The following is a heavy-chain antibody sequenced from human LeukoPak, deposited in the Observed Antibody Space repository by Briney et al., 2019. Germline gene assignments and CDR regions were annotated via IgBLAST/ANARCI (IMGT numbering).Heavy chain of an antibody. V-gene: IGHV1-8*03. Sequence: ASVKVSCKASGYTFTSYYMHWVRQATGQGLEWMGWMNPNSGNTGYAQKFQGRVTITRNTSISTAYMELSSLRSEDTAVYYCARVLYYDFWSGYYYFDYWGQGTLVTVSS. CDR1: GYTFTSYY. D-gene: IGHD3-3*01. CDR2: MNPNSGNT. J-gene: IGHJ4*02. CDR3: ARVLYYDFWSGYYYFDY.